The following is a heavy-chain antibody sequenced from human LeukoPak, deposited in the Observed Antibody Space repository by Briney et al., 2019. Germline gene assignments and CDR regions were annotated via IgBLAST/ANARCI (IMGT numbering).Heavy chain of an antibody. CDR2: ISGSGGST. CDR1: GFTLSIFA. V-gene: IGHV3-23*01. Sequence: GGPLSLSRAPSGFTLSIFAWSGVRRAPGKGLDWVSAISGSGGSTYYADSVKGRFTISRDNSKNTLYLQMNSLRAEDTAVYYCAKEVYGDYHFDYWGQGTLVTVSS. CDR3: AKEVYGDYHFDY. J-gene: IGHJ4*02. D-gene: IGHD4-17*01.